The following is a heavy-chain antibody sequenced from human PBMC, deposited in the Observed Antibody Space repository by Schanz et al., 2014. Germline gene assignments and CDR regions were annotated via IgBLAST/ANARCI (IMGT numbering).Heavy chain of an antibody. Sequence: EVQLVESGGGLVQPGGSLRLSCAASGFTFSSYAMTWVRQAPGMGLEWVSAISGRDGSTYYAESVKGRFTISRDNSKNTLYLQMNSLRAEDTAVYFCAKIERNEDWGQGTLVTVSS. J-gene: IGHJ4*02. CDR3: AKIERNED. CDR2: ISGRDGST. CDR1: GFTFSSYA. D-gene: IGHD1-1*01. V-gene: IGHV3-23*04.